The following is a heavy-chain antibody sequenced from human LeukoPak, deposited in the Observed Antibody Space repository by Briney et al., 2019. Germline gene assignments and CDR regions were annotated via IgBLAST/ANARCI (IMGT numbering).Heavy chain of an antibody. D-gene: IGHD2-2*01. CDR1: GFTFSSYA. CDR2: ISGSGVST. Sequence: GGSLRLSCAASGFTFSSYAMSWVRQAPGKGLEWVSAISGSGVSTYYTDSVKGRFTISRDYSKNTLYLQMDSLRAEDTAVYYCAKDLYCSSNSCYLFDYWGQGTLVTVSS. CDR3: AKDLYCSSNSCYLFDY. V-gene: IGHV3-23*01. J-gene: IGHJ4*02.